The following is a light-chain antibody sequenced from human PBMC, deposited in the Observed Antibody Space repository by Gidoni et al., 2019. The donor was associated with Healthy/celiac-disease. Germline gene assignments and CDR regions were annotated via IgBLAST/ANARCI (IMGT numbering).Light chain of an antibody. Sequence: QSVLTPPPSVARAPGPRVTISCTGSSSNIGAGYDVHWYQQLPGTAPKLLIYGNSNRPSGVPDRFSGSKSGTSASLAITGLQAEDEADYYCQSYDSSLSVWVFGGGTKLTVL. V-gene: IGLV1-40*01. CDR1: SSNIGAGYD. CDR3: QSYDSSLSVWV. J-gene: IGLJ3*02. CDR2: GNS.